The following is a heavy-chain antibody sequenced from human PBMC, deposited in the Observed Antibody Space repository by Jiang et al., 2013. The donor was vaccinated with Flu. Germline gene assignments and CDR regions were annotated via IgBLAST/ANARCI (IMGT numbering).Heavy chain of an antibody. CDR1: GDSVSMNRAA. D-gene: IGHD1-1*01. Sequence: GPGLVKPSQTLSLTCAISGDSVSMNRAAWNWIRQSPSRGLEWLGRTYYNSKWYNDYAVSVKSRITINPDTSKNQVSLQLNSVTPEDTAVYYCARLNWQARGMDVWGQGTTVTVSS. J-gene: IGHJ6*02. CDR3: ARLNWQARGMDV. V-gene: IGHV6-1*01. CDR2: TYYNSKWYN.